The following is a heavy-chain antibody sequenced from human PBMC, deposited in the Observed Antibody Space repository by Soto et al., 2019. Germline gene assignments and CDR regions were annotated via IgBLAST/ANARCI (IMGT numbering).Heavy chain of an antibody. D-gene: IGHD5-18*01. CDR3: ARDSTWIPYYHYGMDV. CDR2: IYSGGNT. V-gene: IGHV3-53*01. CDR1: GFSVSSNY. Sequence: EVQLVESGGGLIQPGGSLRLSCAASGFSVSSNYMSWVRQAPGKGLEWVSVIYSGGNTHYADSVKGRFTISRDNSKNTLFLQMNSPGGEDTAVYYCARDSTWIPYYHYGMDVWGQGTTVTVSS. J-gene: IGHJ6*02.